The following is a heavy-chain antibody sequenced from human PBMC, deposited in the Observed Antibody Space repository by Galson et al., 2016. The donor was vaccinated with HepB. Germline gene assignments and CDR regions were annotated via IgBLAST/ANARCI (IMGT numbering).Heavy chain of an antibody. CDR2: ISTGGSTI. V-gene: IGHV3-48*02. J-gene: IGHJ3*01. CDR1: GFSFSSFP. Sequence: SLRLSCAASGFSFSSFPMNWVRQAPGKGLEWVAHISTGGSTIYYADSVKGRFTISRDNAKDSLYLQMNSLRDEETAVYYCATPTLIPPVWGQGTMVTVSS. CDR3: ATPTLIPPV. D-gene: IGHD4-17*01.